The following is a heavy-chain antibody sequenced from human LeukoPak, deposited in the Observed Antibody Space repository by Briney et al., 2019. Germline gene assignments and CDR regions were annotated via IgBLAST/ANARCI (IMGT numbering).Heavy chain of an antibody. D-gene: IGHD3-22*01. V-gene: IGHV3-7*01. Sequence: PGESLRLSCAASGFTFSTYWMSWVRQAPGKGLEWVANIKEDGSEKYYGDSVKGRFTISRDNAKNSLYLEMNSLRVEDTAVYYCARDSSGYQWGQGTLVTVSS. CDR1: GFTFSTYW. CDR2: IKEDGSEK. CDR3: ARDSSGYQ. J-gene: IGHJ4*02.